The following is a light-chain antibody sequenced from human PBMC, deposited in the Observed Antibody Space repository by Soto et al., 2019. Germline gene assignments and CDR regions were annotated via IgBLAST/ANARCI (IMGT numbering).Light chain of an antibody. CDR1: QSIGTW. V-gene: IGKV1-5*01. J-gene: IGKJ1*01. CDR3: QQYSDSSGA. Sequence: DIQVTQSPCTLSASVGDRVTITCGASQSIGTWLAWYQQKPGKAPKLLIFDASTLESGVPSRFSGSGSGTDFTLTISSLQPDDFATYYCQQYSDSSGAFGQGTRVEIK. CDR2: DAS.